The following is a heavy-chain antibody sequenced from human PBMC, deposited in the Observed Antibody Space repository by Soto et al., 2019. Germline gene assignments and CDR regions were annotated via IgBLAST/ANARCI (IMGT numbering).Heavy chain of an antibody. D-gene: IGHD3-3*01. Sequence: GSLRISCAASGFTLSDYYMSWIRQAPGKGLEWVSYISSSGSTIYYADSVKGRFTISRDNAKNSLYLQMNSLRAEDTAVYYCARDTYYDFWSGYPTFDYWGQGTLVTVSS. CDR2: ISSSGSTI. CDR3: ARDTYYDFWSGYPTFDY. J-gene: IGHJ4*02. CDR1: GFTLSDYY. V-gene: IGHV3-11*01.